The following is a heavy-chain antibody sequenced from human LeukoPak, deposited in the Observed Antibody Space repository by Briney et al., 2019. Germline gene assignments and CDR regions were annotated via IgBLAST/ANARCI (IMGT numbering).Heavy chain of an antibody. CDR3: ARAGAALDY. CDR1: GGSFSGYY. D-gene: IGHD6-6*01. CDR2: INHSGST. J-gene: IGHJ4*02. V-gene: IGHV4-34*01. Sequence: SETLSLTCAVYGGSFSGYYWSWIRQPPGKGLEWIGEINHSGSTNYNPSLKSRVTMSVDTSKNQFSLKLSSVTAADTAVYYCARAGAALDYWGQGTLVTVSS.